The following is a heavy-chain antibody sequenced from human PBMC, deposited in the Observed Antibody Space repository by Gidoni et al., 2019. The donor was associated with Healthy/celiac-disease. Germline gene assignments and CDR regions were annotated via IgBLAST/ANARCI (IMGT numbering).Heavy chain of an antibody. D-gene: IGHD3-10*01. CDR3: AKEVDELITMVRGVMPLDY. Sequence: QVQLVESGGGVVQYGRSLRRSCAASGFTLSNYGIPWVRQAPGKGLDWVAVISYDGSNKYYADSVKGRFTISRDNSKNRLYLQMNSLRAEDTAVYYCAKEVDELITMVRGVMPLDYWGQGTLVTVSS. V-gene: IGHV3-30*18. CDR2: ISYDGSNK. J-gene: IGHJ4*02. CDR1: GFTLSNYG.